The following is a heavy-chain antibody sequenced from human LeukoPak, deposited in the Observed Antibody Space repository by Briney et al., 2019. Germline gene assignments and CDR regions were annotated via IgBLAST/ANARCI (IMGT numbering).Heavy chain of an antibody. Sequence: KHGESLKTSCKGSGYSFSSYWIGWARQMPGKGLEWMGIIYPGDSDTRYSPSFQGQVTISADKSISTAYLQWSSLKASDTAMYFXXXXAYGSDIDYWGQGILVTVSS. V-gene: IGHV5-51*01. CDR1: GYSFSSYW. D-gene: IGHD3-10*01. CDR2: IYPGDSDT. J-gene: IGHJ4*02. CDR3: XXXAYGSDIDY.